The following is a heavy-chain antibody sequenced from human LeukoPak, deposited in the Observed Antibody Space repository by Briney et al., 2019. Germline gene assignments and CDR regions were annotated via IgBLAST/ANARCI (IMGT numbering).Heavy chain of an antibody. Sequence: SETLSLTCTVSGGSISSSSYYWGWIRQPPGKGLEWTGSIYYSGSTYYNPSLKSRVTISVDTSKNQFSLKLSSVTAADTAVYYCARAAGTTSLVGYWGQGTLVTVSS. CDR2: IYYSGST. D-gene: IGHD1-1*01. J-gene: IGHJ4*02. CDR1: GGSISSSSYY. V-gene: IGHV4-39*07. CDR3: ARAAGTTSLVGY.